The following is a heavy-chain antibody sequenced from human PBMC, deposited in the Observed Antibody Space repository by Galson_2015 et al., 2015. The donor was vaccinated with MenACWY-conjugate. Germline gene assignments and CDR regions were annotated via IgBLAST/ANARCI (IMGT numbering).Heavy chain of an antibody. Sequence: SLRLSCAASGFTFSSYAMHWVRQAPGKGLEYVSAISSNGGSTYYADSVKGRFTISRDNSKNTLYLQMSSLRAEDTAVYYCVKAPKEDIVATIPFDYWGQGTLVTVSS. J-gene: IGHJ4*02. CDR3: VKAPKEDIVATIPFDY. CDR1: GFTFSSYA. D-gene: IGHD5-12*01. CDR2: ISSNGGST. V-gene: IGHV3-64D*06.